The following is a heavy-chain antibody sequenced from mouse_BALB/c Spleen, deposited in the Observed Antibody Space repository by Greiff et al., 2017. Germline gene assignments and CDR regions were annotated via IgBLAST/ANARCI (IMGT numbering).Heavy chain of an antibody. CDR3: TGSGRSYWYFDV. J-gene: IGHJ1*01. CDR2: IYPGNSDT. CDR1: GYSFTSYW. Sequence: EVQLQQSGTVLARPGASVKMSCKASGYSFTSYWMHWVKQRPGQGLEWIGAIYPGNSDTSYNQKFKGKAKLTAVTSASTAYMELSSLTNEDSAVYYCTGSGRSYWYFDVWGAGTTVTVSS. V-gene: IGHV1-5*01.